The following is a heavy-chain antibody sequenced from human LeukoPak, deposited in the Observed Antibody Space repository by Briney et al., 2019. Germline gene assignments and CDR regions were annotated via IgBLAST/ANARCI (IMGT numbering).Heavy chain of an antibody. J-gene: IGHJ6*03. D-gene: IGHD6-19*01. Sequence: SETLSLTCTVSGGPISSYYWSWIRQPPGKGLEWIGDIYYSGSTNYNPSLKSRVTISVDTSKNQLSLKLSSVTSADPAVYYCSRPNGVAGYYYYCYCMDGWGKGTTVTISS. CDR3: SRPNGVAGYYYYCYCMDG. CDR2: IYYSGST. V-gene: IGHV4-59*01. CDR1: GGPISSYY.